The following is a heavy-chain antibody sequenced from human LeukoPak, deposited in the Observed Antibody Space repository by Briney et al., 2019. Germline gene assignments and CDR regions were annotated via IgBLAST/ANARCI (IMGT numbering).Heavy chain of an antibody. CDR2: IYYSGGT. J-gene: IGHJ4*02. Sequence: PSETLSLTCTVSGGSISSSSYYWGWVRQPPGKGLEWIGSIYYSGGTYYNPSLKSRVTISVDTSMNQFSLKLSSVTAADTAVYYCARNRVVGAPNFDYWGQGTLVTVFS. CDR3: ARNRVVGAPNFDY. CDR1: GGSISSSSYY. V-gene: IGHV4-39*07. D-gene: IGHD1-26*01.